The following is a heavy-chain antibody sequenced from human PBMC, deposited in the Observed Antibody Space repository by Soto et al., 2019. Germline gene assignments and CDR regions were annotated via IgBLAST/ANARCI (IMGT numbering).Heavy chain of an antibody. CDR1: GYTFPRYG. Sequence: QVQLVQSGAEVKKPGASVKVSCKASGYTFPRYGISWGRQAPGQGREWMGWLSAYNGNTNYAQRLQGRVTMTTDTSTSTDYMELRSLRSADTAVYYCARDTGFGEYGYWGQGTLVTVSS. V-gene: IGHV1-18*01. CDR2: LSAYNGNT. CDR3: ARDTGFGEYGY. J-gene: IGHJ4*02. D-gene: IGHD3-10*01.